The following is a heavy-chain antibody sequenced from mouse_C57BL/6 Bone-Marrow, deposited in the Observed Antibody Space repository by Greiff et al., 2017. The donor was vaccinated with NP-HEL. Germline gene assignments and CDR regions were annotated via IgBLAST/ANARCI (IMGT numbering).Heavy chain of an antibody. V-gene: IGHV1-18*01. CDR3: ARGGGYGNNYYAMDY. CDR1: GYTFTDYN. D-gene: IGHD2-1*01. Sequence: VQVVESGPELVKPGASVKIPCKASGYTFTDYNMDWVKQSHGKSLEWIGDINPNNGGTIYNQKFKGKATLTVDKSSSTAYMELRSLTSEDTAVYYCARGGGYGNNYYAMDYWGQGTSVTASS. CDR2: INPNNGGT. J-gene: IGHJ4*01.